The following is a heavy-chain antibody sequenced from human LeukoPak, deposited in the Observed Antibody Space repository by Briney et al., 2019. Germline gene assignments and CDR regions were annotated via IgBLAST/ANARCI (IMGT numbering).Heavy chain of an antibody. CDR3: ARESSTTQTNLFDY. Sequence: SETLSLTCTVSGDSITSRSYWSWIRQPPGKGLEWIGYLRHSGNTNHNSSFRSRVTFSLDTSKNQFSLILRSVTAADTAIYFCARESSTTQTNLFDYWGRGTLVTVSS. CDR2: LRHSGNT. D-gene: IGHD1-14*01. CDR1: GDSITSRSY. V-gene: IGHV4-59*11. J-gene: IGHJ4*02.